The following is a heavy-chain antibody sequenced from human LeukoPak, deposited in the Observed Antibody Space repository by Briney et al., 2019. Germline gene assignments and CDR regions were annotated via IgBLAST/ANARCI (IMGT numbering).Heavy chain of an antibody. CDR3: ARERYGATGGWFDP. V-gene: IGHV1-2*02. CDR1: GYTFTGYY. Sequence: PRASVKVSCKAPGYTFTGYYMHWVRQAPGQGLEWMGWINPNSGGTNYAQKFQGRVTMTRDTSISTAYMELSRLRSDDTAVYYCARERYGATGGWFDPWGQGTLVTVSS. CDR2: INPNSGGT. J-gene: IGHJ5*02. D-gene: IGHD4-17*01.